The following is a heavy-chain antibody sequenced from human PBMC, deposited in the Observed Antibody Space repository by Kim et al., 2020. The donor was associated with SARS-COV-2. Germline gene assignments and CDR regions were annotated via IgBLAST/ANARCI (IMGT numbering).Heavy chain of an antibody. D-gene: IGHD3-3*01. CDR1: GFTFGDYA. J-gene: IGHJ4*02. CDR2: IRSKPYGGTT. CDR3: TRADFWSAYYFDY. Sequence: GGSLRLSCTASGFTFGDYAMSWVRQAPGKGLEWVGFIRSKPYGGTTEYAASVKGRFTISRDDSKSIAYLEMNSLKTEDTAVYYCTRADFWSAYYFDYWGQGTLGPVAA. V-gene: IGHV3-49*04.